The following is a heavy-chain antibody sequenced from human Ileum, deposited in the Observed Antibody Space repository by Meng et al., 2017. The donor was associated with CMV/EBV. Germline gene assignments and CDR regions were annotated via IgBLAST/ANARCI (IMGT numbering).Heavy chain of an antibody. V-gene: IGHV3-23*01. CDR2: IKGGGGAT. Sequence: LTGAASGFTFSSYAMSWVRQAPGKGLEWVSFIKGGGGATHYADSVKGRFTTSRDNSKNTLYLQMSSLRGEDTAVYFCAKSAHSYGNDAFDIWGQGTMVTVSS. CDR1: GFTFSSYA. CDR3: AKSAHSYGNDAFDI. D-gene: IGHD5-18*01. J-gene: IGHJ3*02.